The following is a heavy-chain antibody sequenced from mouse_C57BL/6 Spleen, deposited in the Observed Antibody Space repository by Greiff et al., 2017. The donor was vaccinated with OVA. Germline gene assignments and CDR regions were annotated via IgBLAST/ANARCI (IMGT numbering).Heavy chain of an antibody. J-gene: IGHJ4*01. V-gene: IGHV1-22*01. CDR3: ARGGLLRDYAMDY. D-gene: IGHD2-3*01. CDR2: INPNNGGT. CDR1: GYTFTDYN. Sequence: EVQLQQSGPELVKPGASVKMSCKASGYTFTDYNMHWVKQSHGKSLEWIGYINPNNGGTSYNQKFKGKATLTVNKSSSTSYMELRSLTSEDSAVYYCARGGLLRDYAMDYWGQGTSVTVSS.